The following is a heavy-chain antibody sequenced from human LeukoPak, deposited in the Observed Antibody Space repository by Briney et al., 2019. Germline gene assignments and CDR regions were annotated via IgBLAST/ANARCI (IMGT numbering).Heavy chain of an antibody. V-gene: IGHV4-59*01. CDR1: GGSISSYY. CDR2: IYYSGST. D-gene: IGHD4-17*01. Sequence: TSSETLSLTCTVSGGSISSYYWSWIRQPPGKGLEWIGYIYYSGSTNYNPSLKSRVTISVDTSKNQFSLKLSSVTAAGTAVYYCARDWGMTTEAFDIWGQGTMVTVSS. J-gene: IGHJ3*02. CDR3: ARDWGMTTEAFDI.